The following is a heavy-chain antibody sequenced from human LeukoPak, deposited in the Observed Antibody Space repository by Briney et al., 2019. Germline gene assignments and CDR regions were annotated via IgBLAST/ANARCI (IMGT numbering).Heavy chain of an antibody. V-gene: IGHV3-66*01. CDR1: GLTVSSNY. CDR3: ARGPWSGWSRVDY. CDR2: IYSGGST. Sequence: GGSLRLSCAASGLTVSSNYMSWVRQAPGKGLEWVSVIYSGGSTYYADSVKGRFTISRDNSKNTLYLQMNSLRAEDTAVYYCARGPWSGWSRVDYWGQGTLVTVSS. J-gene: IGHJ4*02. D-gene: IGHD6-19*01.